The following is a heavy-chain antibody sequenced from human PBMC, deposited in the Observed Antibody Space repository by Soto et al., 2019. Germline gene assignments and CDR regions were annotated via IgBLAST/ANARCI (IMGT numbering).Heavy chain of an antibody. CDR2: ISYDGNYK. J-gene: IGHJ4*02. D-gene: IGHD1-26*01. V-gene: IGHV3-30-3*01. CDR1: GFTFSSYA. CDR3: ARGRMGAAWSGLDY. Sequence: GGSLRLSCAASGFTFSSYAMHWVRQAPGKGLEWVAIISYDGNYKYYADSVKGRFTISRDSSKNTLSLQMNSLRPEDTAVYFCARGRMGAAWSGLDYWGQGTLVTVS.